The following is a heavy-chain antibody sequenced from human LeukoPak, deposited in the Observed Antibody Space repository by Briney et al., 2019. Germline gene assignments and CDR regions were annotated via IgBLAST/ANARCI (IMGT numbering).Heavy chain of an antibody. D-gene: IGHD7-27*01. CDR1: GYTFTSYD. J-gene: IGHJ4*02. CDR2: MSPNSGDT. V-gene: IGHV1-8*01. Sequence: ASVKVSCKASGYTFTSYDFNWVRQATGQRPEWMGWMSPNSGDTGYAEKFQDRVTMTRNTSISTAYMELSSLRSDDTAVYYRARGPPNWGYDYWGPGTLVTVSS. CDR3: ARGPPNWGYDY.